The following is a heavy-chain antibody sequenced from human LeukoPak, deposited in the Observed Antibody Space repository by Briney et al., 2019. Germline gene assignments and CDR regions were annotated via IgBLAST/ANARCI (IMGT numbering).Heavy chain of an antibody. D-gene: IGHD3-16*02. CDR1: GGSFSGYY. V-gene: IGHV4-34*01. CDR2: INHSGST. J-gene: IGHJ4*02. Sequence: SETLSLTCAVYGGSFSGYYWSWIRQPPGKGLEWIGEINHSGSTNYNPSLKSRVTISVDTSKNQFSLKLSSVTAADTAVYYCARGSKYYDYVWGSYRGTFDYRGQGTLVTVSS. CDR3: ARGSKYYDYVWGSYRGTFDY.